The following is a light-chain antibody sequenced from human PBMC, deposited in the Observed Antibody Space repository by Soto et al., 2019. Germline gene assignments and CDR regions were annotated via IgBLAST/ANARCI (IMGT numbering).Light chain of an antibody. J-gene: IGLJ1*01. CDR1: SSDVGGYNY. Sequence: QSVLTQPASVSGSPGQSITISCTGTSSDVGGYNYVPWFQQHPGKAPKLLIYGVSSRPSGVSNRFSGSKSGNAAYLTISGLQADDEAEYYCSSYTSSITPYVFGTGTKLTVL. V-gene: IGLV2-14*01. CDR2: GVS. CDR3: SSYTSSITPYV.